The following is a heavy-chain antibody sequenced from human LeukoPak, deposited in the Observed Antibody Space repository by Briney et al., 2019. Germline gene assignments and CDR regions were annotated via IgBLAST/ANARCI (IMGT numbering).Heavy chain of an antibody. CDR1: GGTFSSYA. CDR3: ARVGLTTVTNYYYYGMDV. CDR2: IIPILGIA. J-gene: IGHJ6*02. V-gene: IGHV1-69*04. D-gene: IGHD4-4*01. Sequence: SVKVSCKASGGTFSSYAISWVRQAPGQGLEWMGRIIPILGIANYAQKFQGRVTITADKSTSTAYMELSSLRSEDTAVYYRARVGLTTVTNYYYYGMDVWGQGTTVTVSS.